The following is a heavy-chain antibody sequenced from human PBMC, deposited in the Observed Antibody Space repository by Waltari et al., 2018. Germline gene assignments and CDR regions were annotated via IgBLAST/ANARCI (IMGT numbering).Heavy chain of an antibody. CDR3: ARDYSGSYYLDY. Sequence: EVQLVESGGGLVQPGGSLRLSCAASGFTFSSYAMHWVRQAPGKGLEYVSAISSNGGSTYYANSVKGRFTISRDNSKNTLYLQMGSLRAEDTAVYYCARDYSGSYYLDYWGQGTLVTVSS. CDR2: ISSNGGST. D-gene: IGHD1-26*01. J-gene: IGHJ4*02. V-gene: IGHV3-64*01. CDR1: GFTFSSYA.